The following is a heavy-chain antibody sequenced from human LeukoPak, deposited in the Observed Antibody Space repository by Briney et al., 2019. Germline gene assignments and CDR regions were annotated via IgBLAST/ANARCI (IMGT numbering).Heavy chain of an antibody. CDR2: ISGDGTRT. Sequence: GGSLRLSCAASGFIFSSYAMTWARQAPVKGLGWVSAISGDGTRTYYADSVKGRFTISRDNSKNTLYLEMTSLRVEDTAIYYCAKWPEGAMDYFDYWGQGTLVTVSS. CDR3: AKWPEGAMDYFDY. CDR1: GFIFSSYA. D-gene: IGHD3-16*01. V-gene: IGHV3-23*01. J-gene: IGHJ4*02.